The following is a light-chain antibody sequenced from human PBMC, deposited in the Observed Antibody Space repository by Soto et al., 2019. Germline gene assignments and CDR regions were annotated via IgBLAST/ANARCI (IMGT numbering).Light chain of an antibody. Sequence: QPVLTQPPSVSGAPGQRVTISCTGSSSNIGAHYDVHWYQQLPGTAPRLLIYNNNNRPSGVPDRFSGSRSGTSASLAITGLQAEDEAEYYCQSYDSSLSDSVVFGGGTKLTVL. CDR2: NNN. V-gene: IGLV1-40*01. CDR1: SSNIGAHYD. J-gene: IGLJ2*01. CDR3: QSYDSSLSDSVV.